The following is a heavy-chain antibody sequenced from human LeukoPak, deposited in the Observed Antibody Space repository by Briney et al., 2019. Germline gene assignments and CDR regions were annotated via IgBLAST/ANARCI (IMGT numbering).Heavy chain of an antibody. CDR3: ASAKSGSSDY. D-gene: IGHD1-26*01. V-gene: IGHV3-21*01. CDR2: ISSSSSYI. CDR1: GFTFSSYS. Sequence: GGSLRLSCAASGFTFSSYSMNWVRQAPGKGLEWVSSISSSSSYIYYADSVKGRFTISRDNAKNSLYLQMNRLRAEDTAVYYCASAKSGSSDYWGQGTLVTVSS. J-gene: IGHJ4*02.